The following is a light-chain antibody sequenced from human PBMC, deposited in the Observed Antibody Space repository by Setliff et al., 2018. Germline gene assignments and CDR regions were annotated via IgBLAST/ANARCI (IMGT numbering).Light chain of an antibody. CDR1: IGDVGAYDF. CDR2: EVT. Sequence: QSALTQPASVSGSPGQSITVSCSGTIGDVGAYDFVSWYQHHPGKAPKLVIYEVTNRPSGISNRFSGSKSGNTASLTISGLQVEDEADYYCSSYTGNTFIFAAGTKVTVL. J-gene: IGLJ1*01. V-gene: IGLV2-14*01. CDR3: SSYTGNTFI.